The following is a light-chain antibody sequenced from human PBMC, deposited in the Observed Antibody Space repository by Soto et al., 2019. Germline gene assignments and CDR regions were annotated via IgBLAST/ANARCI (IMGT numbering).Light chain of an antibody. J-gene: IGKJ3*01. CDR1: QSVSSKY. CDR3: QQYGRSLFT. Sequence: EIVLTQSPGTLSLSPGERATLSCRASQSVSSKYLAWYQQKPGQAPRVLIYGTSIRASGVPEMFSGGGSWTDFTLAITRLEPEDFAVYYCQQYGRSLFTFGPGTKVDFK. V-gene: IGKV3-20*01. CDR2: GTS.